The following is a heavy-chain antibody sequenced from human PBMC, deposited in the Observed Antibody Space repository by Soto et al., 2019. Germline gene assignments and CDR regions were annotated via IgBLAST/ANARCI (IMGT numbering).Heavy chain of an antibody. Sequence: QVQLVQSGAEVKKPGSSVKVSCKASGGTFSSYAISWVRQAPGQGLEWMGGIIPIFGTANYAQKFQGRVTITADESTSTAYMEQSSLRSEDTAVYYCARDQYDYVWGSYRAQLDYWGQVTLVTVSS. CDR2: IIPIFGTA. CDR1: GGTFSSYA. D-gene: IGHD3-16*02. V-gene: IGHV1-69*01. J-gene: IGHJ4*02. CDR3: ARDQYDYVWGSYRAQLDY.